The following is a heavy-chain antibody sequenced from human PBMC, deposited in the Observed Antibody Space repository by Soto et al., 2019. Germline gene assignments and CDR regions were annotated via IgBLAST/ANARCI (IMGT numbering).Heavy chain of an antibody. Sequence: QITLKESGPTLVKPTQTLTLTCTFSGFSLSTSGVGVGWIRQPPGKALEWLALIYWDDDKRYSPSLKSRLTITKDPTKNQVVLTMTNMDPVDTATYYCALSVAAAATFDYWGQGTLVTVSS. CDR2: IYWDDDK. D-gene: IGHD6-13*01. V-gene: IGHV2-5*02. CDR3: ALSVAAAATFDY. CDR1: GFSLSTSGVG. J-gene: IGHJ4*02.